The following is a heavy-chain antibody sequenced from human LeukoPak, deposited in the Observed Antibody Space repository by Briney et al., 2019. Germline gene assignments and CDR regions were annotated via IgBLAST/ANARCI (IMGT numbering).Heavy chain of an antibody. V-gene: IGHV4-59*08. CDR3: ARLVGGTAMVPFDY. CDR1: GGSISSYY. J-gene: IGHJ4*02. D-gene: IGHD5-18*01. Sequence: SETLSLTCTVSGGSISSYYWSWIRQPPGKGLEWIGYIYYSGSTNYNPSLKSRVTISVDTSKNQFSLKLSSVTAADTAVYYCARLVGGTAMVPFDYWGQGTLVTVSS. CDR2: IYYSGST.